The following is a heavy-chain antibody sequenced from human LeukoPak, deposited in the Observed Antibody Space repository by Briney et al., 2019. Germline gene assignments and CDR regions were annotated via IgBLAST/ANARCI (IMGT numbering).Heavy chain of an antibody. J-gene: IGHJ4*02. CDR1: GYSFTNYW. V-gene: IGHV5-10-1*01. D-gene: IGHD3-16*02. Sequence: PGESLKISCKGSGYSFTNYWITWVRQMPGKGLVWMGGVDPGDSYIKYSPSFQGHVTISADKSISTAYLHWSSLKASDTAMYYCARHRRLSNFDYWGQGTLVTVSS. CDR3: ARHRRLSNFDY. CDR2: VDPGDSYI.